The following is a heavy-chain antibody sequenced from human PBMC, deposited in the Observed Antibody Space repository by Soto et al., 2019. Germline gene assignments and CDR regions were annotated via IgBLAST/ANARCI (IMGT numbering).Heavy chain of an antibody. D-gene: IGHD5-12*01. Sequence: QVQLQQWGAGLLKPSETLSLTCTVNGGSLTGYYWSWIRQPPGKGLESIGEVKDGGSTNYSPSLMGRVSILVDTPKNHFALRLNSVTAADTAVYFCARGQEGIVATHWDQGALVTVSS. V-gene: IGHV4-34*01. J-gene: IGHJ4*02. CDR1: GGSLTGYY. CDR2: VKDGGST. CDR3: ARGQEGIVATH.